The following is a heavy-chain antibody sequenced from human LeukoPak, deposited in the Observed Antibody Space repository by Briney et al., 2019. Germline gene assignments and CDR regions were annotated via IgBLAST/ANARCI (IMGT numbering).Heavy chain of an antibody. V-gene: IGHV1-24*01. CDR2: SDPEDAEL. CDR3: ATGFISSPRIADF. D-gene: IGHD2-15*01. CDR1: GYTLTQLS. Sequence: ASVKVSCKVSGYTLTQLSMHWVRQAPGKGLEWMGRSDPEDAELLYAQKFPGRVTLTGDTLTDTAYMELSTLRSEDTAVYYCATGFISSPRIADFWGQGPPVTVSS. J-gene: IGHJ4*02.